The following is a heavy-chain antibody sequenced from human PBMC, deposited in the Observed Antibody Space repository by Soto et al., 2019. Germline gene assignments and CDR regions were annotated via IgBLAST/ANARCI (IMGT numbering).Heavy chain of an antibody. V-gene: IGHV3-30-3*01. CDR2: ISYDGSNK. D-gene: IGHD6-19*01. Sequence: GGSLRLSCAASGFTFSSYAMHWVRQAPGKGLEWVAVISYDGSNKYYADSVKGRFTISRDNSKNTLYLQMNSLRAEDTAVYYCARESRGSGFDYWGQGTLVTVSS. CDR3: ARESRGSGFDY. J-gene: IGHJ4*02. CDR1: GFTFSSYA.